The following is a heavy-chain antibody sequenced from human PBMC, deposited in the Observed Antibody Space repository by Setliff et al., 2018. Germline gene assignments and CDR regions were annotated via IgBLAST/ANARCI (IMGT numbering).Heavy chain of an antibody. CDR1: GDSLSSGPYY. D-gene: IGHD2-2*01. J-gene: IGHJ4*02. CDR2: IYSSGTT. CDR3: ASCRYQVPYDY. V-gene: IGHV4-61*09. Sequence: PSETLSLTCTVSGDSLSSGPYYWTWVRQPAGKGLEWIGHIYSSGTTNYSPSLKSRVTISLDTSKNQFSLKLSSVTAADTAVYYCASCRYQVPYDYWGQGILVTVSS.